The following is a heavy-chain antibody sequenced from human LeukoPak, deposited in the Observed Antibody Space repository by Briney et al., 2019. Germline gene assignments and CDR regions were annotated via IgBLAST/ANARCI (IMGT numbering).Heavy chain of an antibody. J-gene: IGHJ5*02. Sequence: GGSLRLSCSASGFTFSSYAIHWVRQAPGKGLEYVSAISSNGGSTYYADSVKGRFTISRDNSKNTLCLQMSSLRPEDTAVYYCVKWNFWSGFNWFDPWGQGTLVTVSS. CDR1: GFTFSSYA. V-gene: IGHV3-64D*06. D-gene: IGHD3-3*01. CDR3: VKWNFWSGFNWFDP. CDR2: ISSNGGST.